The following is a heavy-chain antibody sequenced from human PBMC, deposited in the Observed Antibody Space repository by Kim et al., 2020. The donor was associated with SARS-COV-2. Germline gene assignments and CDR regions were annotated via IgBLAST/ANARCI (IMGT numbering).Heavy chain of an antibody. D-gene: IGHD2-2*02. CDR3: VRGYCGTATCYTGGTYFDY. Sequence: GGSLRLSCAPSGFIFSTYGMHWVRQAPGKGLEWVATIWYDGSNNYYPDSVKGRFTVSRDNSKHTLYLQMNSLRAEDTAVYYCVRGYCGTATCYTGGTYFDYWGRGTLVTVSS. V-gene: IGHV3-33*08. J-gene: IGHJ4*02. CDR2: IWYDGSNN. CDR1: GFIFSTYG.